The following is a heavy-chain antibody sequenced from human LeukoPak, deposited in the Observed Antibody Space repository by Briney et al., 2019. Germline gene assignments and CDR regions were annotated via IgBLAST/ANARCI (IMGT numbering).Heavy chain of an antibody. CDR3: AREWWNYPDY. V-gene: IGHV4-39*07. Sequence: PSETLSLTCTVSDGSISSSTYYWGWIRQPPGKGLEWIGNIYYSGSTYYNPSLKSRVTISLDTSKNQFSLKLSSVTAADTAVYYCAREWWNYPDYWGQGTLVTVSS. D-gene: IGHD1-7*01. CDR2: IYYSGST. CDR1: DGSISSSTYY. J-gene: IGHJ4*02.